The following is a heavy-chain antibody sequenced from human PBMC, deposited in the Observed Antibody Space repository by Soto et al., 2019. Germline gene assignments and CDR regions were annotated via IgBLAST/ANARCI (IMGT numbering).Heavy chain of an antibody. J-gene: IGHJ5*02. CDR2: ISSSGSTI. D-gene: IGHD6-13*01. Sequence: GGSLRLSCAASGFTFSSYEMNWVRQAPGKGLEWVSYISSSGSTIYYADSVKGRFTISRDNAKNSLHLQMNSLRAEDTAVYYCTRDASRDSSARGWFDPWGPGTLVTVSS. CDR1: GFTFSSYE. V-gene: IGHV3-48*03. CDR3: TRDASRDSSARGWFDP.